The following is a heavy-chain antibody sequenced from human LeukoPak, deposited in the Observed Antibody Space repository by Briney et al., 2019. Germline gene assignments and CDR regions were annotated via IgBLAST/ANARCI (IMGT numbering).Heavy chain of an antibody. CDR3: ARSGQLALFDY. CDR2: IYYSGST. J-gene: IGHJ4*02. Sequence: SQTLSLTCTVSGGSISSGGYYWSWIRQHPGKGLEWIGYIYYSGSTYYNPSLKSRVTISVDTPKNQFSLKLSSVTAADTAVYYCARSGQLALFDYWGQGTLVTVSS. CDR1: GGSISSGGYY. V-gene: IGHV4-31*03. D-gene: IGHD6-13*01.